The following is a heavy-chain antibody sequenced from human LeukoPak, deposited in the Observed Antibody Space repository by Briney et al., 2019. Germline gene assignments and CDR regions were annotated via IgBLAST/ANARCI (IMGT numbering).Heavy chain of an antibody. V-gene: IGHV1-3*01. CDR2: INAGNGNT. J-gene: IGHJ6*02. CDR3: ARDPTPYFYYGMDV. CDR1: GYTCTSYA. Sequence: GASVKVSCKASGYTCTSYAMHWVRQPPGQRLEWMGWINAGNGNTKYSQKFQGRVTITRDTSASTAYMELSSLGSEDTAVYYCARDPTPYFYYGMDVWGQGTTVTVSS.